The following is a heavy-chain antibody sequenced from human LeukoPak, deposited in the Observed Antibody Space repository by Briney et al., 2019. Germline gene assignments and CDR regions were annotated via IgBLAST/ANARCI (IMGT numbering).Heavy chain of an antibody. D-gene: IGHD2-2*01. CDR1: GFTFGFYW. CDR3: ARDPGVVPAAYDY. Sequence: GGSLRLSCAASGFTFGFYWMSRVRQAPGKGLEWVANIKQDGSDKYYVDSVKGRFTISRDNAKNSVYLQMNSLRAEDTAIYYCARDPGVVPAAYDYWGQGTLVSVSS. CDR2: IKQDGSDK. J-gene: IGHJ4*02. V-gene: IGHV3-7*03.